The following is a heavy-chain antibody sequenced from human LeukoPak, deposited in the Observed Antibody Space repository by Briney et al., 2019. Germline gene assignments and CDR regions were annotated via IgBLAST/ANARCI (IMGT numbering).Heavy chain of an antibody. CDR1: GGSISGSRYY. CDR3: ATVRGDYVWGSYRYFDY. D-gene: IGHD3-16*02. J-gene: IGHJ4*02. Sequence: SETLSLTCTVSGGSISGSRYYWGWIRQPPGKGLEWIGSIFYSGSTFYNPSLKSRVTLSIDLSKNLFFLNLTSVTAADTAVYYCATVRGDYVWGSYRYFDYWGQGTLVTVSS. V-gene: IGHV4-39*07. CDR2: IFYSGST.